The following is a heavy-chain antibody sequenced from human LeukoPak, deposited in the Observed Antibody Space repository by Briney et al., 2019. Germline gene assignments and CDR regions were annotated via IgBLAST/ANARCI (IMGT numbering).Heavy chain of an antibody. CDR2: ISAYNGNT. Sequence: ASVKVSCKASGYTFTSYGISWVRQAPGQGLEWMGWISAYNGNTNYAQKLQGRVTMTTDTSTSTAYMELRSLRSDDTAVYYCARVLENYGRMYYFDYWGQGTLVTVSS. CDR3: ARVLENYGRMYYFDY. D-gene: IGHD3-10*01. V-gene: IGHV1-18*01. CDR1: GYTFTSYG. J-gene: IGHJ4*02.